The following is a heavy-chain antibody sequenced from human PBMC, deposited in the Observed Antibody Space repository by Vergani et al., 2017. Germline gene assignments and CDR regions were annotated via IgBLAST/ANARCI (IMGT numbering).Heavy chain of an antibody. CDR3: ARDVHEDAFDI. CDR1: GFTFNSYW. CDR2: IKQDGSKK. V-gene: IGHV3-7*01. J-gene: IGHJ3*02. Sequence: EGQLVESGGGLVQPGGSLRLSCAASGFTFNSYWMTWVRQAPGKGLEWVANIKQDGSKKYYVDSVKGRFTISRDNAKNSLYLQMSSRRAEDTAVYYCARDVHEDAFDIWGQGTMVTVSS.